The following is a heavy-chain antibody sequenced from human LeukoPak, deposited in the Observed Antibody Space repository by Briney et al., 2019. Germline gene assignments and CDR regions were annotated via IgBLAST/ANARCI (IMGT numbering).Heavy chain of an antibody. V-gene: IGHV3-72*01. D-gene: IGHD2-15*01. Sequence: PGGSLRLSCAASGFTFSDHYMDWVRQAPGKGLEWVGRTRNKANSYTTEYAASVKGRFTISRDDSKNSLYLQMNSLKTEDTAVYYCARWGYCSGGSCYSGGGYYYYMDVWGKGTRSPSP. J-gene: IGHJ6*03. CDR3: ARWGYCSGGSCYSGGGYYYYMDV. CDR2: TRNKANSYTT. CDR1: GFTFSDHY.